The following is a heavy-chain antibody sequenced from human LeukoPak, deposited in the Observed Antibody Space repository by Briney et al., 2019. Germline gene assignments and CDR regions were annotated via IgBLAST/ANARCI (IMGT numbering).Heavy chain of an antibody. V-gene: IGHV3-23*01. Sequence: GGSLRLSCAASGFTFSGYAMSWVRQAPGKGLEWVSAISGSGGSTYYADSVKGRFTISRDNSKNTLYLQMNSLRAEDTAVYYCAKAEMATITGYWGQGTLVTVSS. CDR1: GFTFSGYA. CDR2: ISGSGGST. CDR3: AKAEMATITGY. D-gene: IGHD5-24*01. J-gene: IGHJ4*02.